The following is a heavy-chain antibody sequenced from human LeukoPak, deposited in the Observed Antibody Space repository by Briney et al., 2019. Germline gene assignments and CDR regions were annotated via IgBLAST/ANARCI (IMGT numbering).Heavy chain of an antibody. D-gene: IGHD6-13*01. J-gene: IGHJ5*02. Sequence: GGSLRLSCAASGFTFSIYSMNWVRQAPGKGLGWVAVISYDGSNKYYADSVKGRFTISRDNSKNTLYLQMNSLRAEDTAVYYCARDPKLYEQQLPRPYWFDPWGQGTLVTVSS. V-gene: IGHV3-30*03. CDR1: GFTFSIYS. CDR2: ISYDGSNK. CDR3: ARDPKLYEQQLPRPYWFDP.